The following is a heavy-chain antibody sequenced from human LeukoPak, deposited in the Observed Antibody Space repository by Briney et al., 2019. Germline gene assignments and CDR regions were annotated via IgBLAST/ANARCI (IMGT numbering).Heavy chain of an antibody. CDR3: ATRLEYQGRSGAQGDDAFDI. CDR2: FDPEDGET. J-gene: IGHJ3*02. V-gene: IGHV1-24*01. Sequence: GASVKVSCKVSGYTLTELSMHWVRQAPGKGLEWMGGFDPEDGETIYAQKFQGRVTMTEDTSTDTAYMELSSLRSEDTAVYYCATRLEYQGRSGAQGDDAFDIWGQGTMVTVSS. CDR1: GYTLTELS. D-gene: IGHD2-2*01.